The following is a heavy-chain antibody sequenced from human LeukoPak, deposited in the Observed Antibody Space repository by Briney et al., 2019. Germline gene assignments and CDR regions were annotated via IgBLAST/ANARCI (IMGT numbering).Heavy chain of an antibody. CDR2: IYYSGST. V-gene: IGHV4-39*01. J-gene: IGHJ6*03. CDR3: ARGRSWGYYYYYMDV. D-gene: IGHD2-15*01. Sequence: SETLSLTCTVSGGSISSSSYYWGWIRQPPGKGLEWIGSIYYSGSTYYNPSLKSRVTISVDTSKNQFSLKLSSVTAADTAVYYCARGRSWGYYYYYMDVWGKGTTVTVSS. CDR1: GGSISSSSYY.